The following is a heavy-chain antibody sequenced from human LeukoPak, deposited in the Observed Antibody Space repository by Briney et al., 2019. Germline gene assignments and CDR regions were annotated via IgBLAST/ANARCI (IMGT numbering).Heavy chain of an antibody. CDR3: ARGGDDSSGYYSYDAFDI. J-gene: IGHJ3*02. D-gene: IGHD3-22*01. Sequence: PSETLSLTCAVYGGSFSGYYWSWIRQLPGKGLEWIGEINHSGSTNYNPSLKSRVTISVDTSKNQFSLKLSSVTAADTAVYYCARGGDDSSGYYSYDAFDIWGQGTMVTVSS. CDR1: GGSFSGYY. V-gene: IGHV4-34*01. CDR2: INHSGST.